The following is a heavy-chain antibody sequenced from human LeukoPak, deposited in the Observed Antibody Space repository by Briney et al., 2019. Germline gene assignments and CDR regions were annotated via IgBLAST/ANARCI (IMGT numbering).Heavy chain of an antibody. J-gene: IGHJ4*02. CDR1: GGSISSSSYY. V-gene: IGHV4-39*07. CDR2: IYYSGST. Sequence: SETLSLTCTVSGGSISSSSYYWGWIRQPPGKGLEWIASIYYSGSTYYNPSLKSRVTMSVDTSKNQFSLKLSSVTAADTAVYYCARWEGERDFDSWGQGTLVTVSS. CDR3: ARWEGERDFDS. D-gene: IGHD3-16*01.